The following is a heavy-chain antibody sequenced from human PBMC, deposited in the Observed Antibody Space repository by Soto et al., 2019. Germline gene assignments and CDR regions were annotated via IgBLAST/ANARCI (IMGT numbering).Heavy chain of an antibody. Sequence: QVQLVQSGAEVRKPGASVKISCKTSGYTFIDYAIHWVRQAPGQRLECMGWINGGNGKTFYSQNFQGRVSITKDTSATTAYMELSTLRFEDTAVYYCARDWMPSGFDYWGQGTLVTVSS. CDR2: INGGNGKT. D-gene: IGHD3-10*01. V-gene: IGHV1-3*01. CDR1: GYTFIDYA. J-gene: IGHJ4*02. CDR3: ARDWMPSGFDY.